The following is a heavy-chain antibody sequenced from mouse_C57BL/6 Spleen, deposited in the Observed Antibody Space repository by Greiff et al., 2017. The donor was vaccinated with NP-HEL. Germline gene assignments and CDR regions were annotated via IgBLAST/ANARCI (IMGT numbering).Heavy chain of an antibody. CDR2: IDPANGNT. Sequence: EVKLVESVAELVRPGASVKLSCTASGFNIKNTYMHWVKQRPEQGLEWIGRIDPANGNTKYAPKFQGTATITADTSSNTAYLQLSSLTSEDTAIYYCARPYDRDAMDYWGQGTSVTVSS. CDR1: GFNIKNTY. J-gene: IGHJ4*01. CDR3: ARPYDRDAMDY. D-gene: IGHD2-3*01. V-gene: IGHV14-3*01.